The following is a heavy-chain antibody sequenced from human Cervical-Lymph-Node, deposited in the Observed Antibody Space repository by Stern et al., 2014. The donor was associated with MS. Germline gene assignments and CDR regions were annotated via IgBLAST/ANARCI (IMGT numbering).Heavy chain of an antibody. CDR2: IIWNSGSI. CDR3: AKALSPLYRSTPFDC. CDR1: GFTFDDYA. J-gene: IGHJ4*02. Sequence: VQLVESGGGLVQPGRSLRLSCAASGFTFDDYAMHWVRQAPGTGLEWVSGIIWNSGSIGDADSVKGRFTISRDNAKNSLYLHMNSLRAEDTAFYYCAKALSPLYRSTPFDCWGQGTLVTVSS. V-gene: IGHV3-9*01. D-gene: IGHD6-13*01.